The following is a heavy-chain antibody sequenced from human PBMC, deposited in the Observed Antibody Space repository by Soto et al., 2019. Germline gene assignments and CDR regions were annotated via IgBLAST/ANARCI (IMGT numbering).Heavy chain of an antibody. CDR1: GFTFSNYW. D-gene: IGHD3-3*01. CDR3: ARPLGGFFWSGYYPQEPNAFDI. Sequence: GGSLRLSCAASGFTFSNYWMSWVRQAPGKGLEWVANIREDGGDKFYVASVKGRFTISRDNDDNLLYLQMNSLRAEDTAVYYCARPLGGFFWSGYYPQEPNAFDIWGQGTMVTVSS. CDR2: IREDGGDK. J-gene: IGHJ3*02. V-gene: IGHV3-7*01.